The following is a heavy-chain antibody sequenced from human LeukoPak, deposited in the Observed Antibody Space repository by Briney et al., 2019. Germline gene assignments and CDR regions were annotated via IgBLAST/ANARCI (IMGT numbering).Heavy chain of an antibody. D-gene: IGHD3-16*02. Sequence: GASVKVSCKTSGGSFGTSAINWVRQAPGQGLEWMGRIIPILGTPTYVLDFEGRVTINADQSTATAYLEMNNLTSADTAVYFSAGDPRGGIIGPFHYWGQGTLITVSS. CDR2: IIPILGTP. CDR3: AGDPRGGIIGPFHY. J-gene: IGHJ4*02. V-gene: IGHV1-69*11. CDR1: GGSFGTSA.